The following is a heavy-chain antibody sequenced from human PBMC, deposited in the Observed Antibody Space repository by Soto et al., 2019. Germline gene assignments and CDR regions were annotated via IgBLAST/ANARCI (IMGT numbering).Heavy chain of an antibody. Sequence: PSDTLSLNCNVSGGSIRSYYWSWIRQPPGKGLEWIGYIYYSGSTNYNPSLKSRVTTSVDASNNHFFLKLSSVTAADTAVYYCARHRPYTVPFNFDYWGQGTLVTVSS. CDR3: ARHRPYTVPFNFDY. V-gene: IGHV4-59*08. J-gene: IGHJ4*02. CDR2: IYYSGST. CDR1: GGSIRSYY. D-gene: IGHD6-6*01.